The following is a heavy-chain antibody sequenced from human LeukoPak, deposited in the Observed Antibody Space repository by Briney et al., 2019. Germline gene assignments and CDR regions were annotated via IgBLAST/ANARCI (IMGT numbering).Heavy chain of an antibody. V-gene: IGHV4-39*01. CDR2: IYYSGST. CDR1: GGSISSSSYY. Sequence: SETLSLTCTVSGGSISSSSYYWGWIRQPPGKGLEWIGSIYYSGSTYYNPSLKSRVTISVDTSKNQFSPKLSSVTAADTAVYYCARHGGGHHIVVVISGFDIWGQGTMVTVSS. J-gene: IGHJ3*02. D-gene: IGHD2-21*01. CDR3: ARHGGGHHIVVVISGFDI.